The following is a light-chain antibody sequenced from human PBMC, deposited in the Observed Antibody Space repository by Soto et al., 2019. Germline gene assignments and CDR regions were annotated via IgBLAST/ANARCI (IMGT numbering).Light chain of an antibody. CDR3: SSYTRSSTHWV. Sequence: QSALTQPASVSGSPGQSITITCTETSSDVGGYNYVSWYQQHPGKAPKLMIYEVSNRPSGVSNRFSGSKSGNTASLTISGLQAEDEADYYCSSYTRSSTHWVFGGGTKLTVL. CDR1: SSDVGGYNY. V-gene: IGLV2-14*01. J-gene: IGLJ3*02. CDR2: EVS.